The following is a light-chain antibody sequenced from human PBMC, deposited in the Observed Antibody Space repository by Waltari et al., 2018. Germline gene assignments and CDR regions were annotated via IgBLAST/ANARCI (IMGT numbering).Light chain of an antibody. Sequence: EIVLTHSPGTLSLSPGERATPSCRASQSVARTLAWYQQKPGQAPRLLIYDTSTRATGIPDRFSGSGFGTDFSLTISRLEPEDFAVYYCQKYGTLPATFGQGTKVEIK. CDR2: DTS. J-gene: IGKJ1*01. CDR3: QKYGTLPAT. CDR1: QSVART. V-gene: IGKV3-20*01.